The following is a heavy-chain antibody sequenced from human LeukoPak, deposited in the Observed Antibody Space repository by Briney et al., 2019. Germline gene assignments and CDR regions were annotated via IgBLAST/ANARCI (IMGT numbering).Heavy chain of an antibody. D-gene: IGHD1-26*01. CDR3: AKDPYSGSYFDY. Sequence: PGGSLRLSCAASGFTFSSYGMSWVRQAPGKGLEWVSAISGSGGSTYYADSVKGRFTISRDNSKNTLYLQMNSLRAEDRAVYYCAKDPYSGSYFDYWGQGTLVTVSS. CDR2: ISGSGGST. CDR1: GFTFSSYG. V-gene: IGHV3-23*01. J-gene: IGHJ4*02.